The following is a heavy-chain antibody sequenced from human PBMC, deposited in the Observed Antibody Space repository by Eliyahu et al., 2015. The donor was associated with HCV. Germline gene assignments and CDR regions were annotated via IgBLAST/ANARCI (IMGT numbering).Heavy chain of an antibody. V-gene: IGHV3-66*01. CDR1: KFTVSNNY. J-gene: IGHJ4*02. Sequence: EVQLVESGXGLVQPGGSLRLSCAASKFTVSNNYMAWVRQAPGKGLEWVSVIYARGDTYYADSVKGRFTISRDSSKNTLYLQMSSLRAEDTAVYYCARLDPTSAVYFDYWGQGTLVTVSS. CDR2: IYARGDT. D-gene: IGHD3/OR15-3a*01. CDR3: ARLDPTSAVYFDY.